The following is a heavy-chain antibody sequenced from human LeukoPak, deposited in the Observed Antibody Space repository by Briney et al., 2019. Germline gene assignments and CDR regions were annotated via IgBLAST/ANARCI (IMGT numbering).Heavy chain of an antibody. CDR2: ITTSGATT. D-gene: IGHD3-22*01. J-gene: IGHJ4*02. CDR3: AIMHGYYDGSGYWVQ. V-gene: IGHV3-23*01. Sequence: GGSLRLSCAASGFTFSSYGMSWVRQAPGKGLEWVSFITTSGATTSYADSVKGRFTISRGHPRNTLYMQMNSLRDEDTALYYCAIMHGYYDGSGYWVQWGQGTLVTVSS. CDR1: GFTFSSYG.